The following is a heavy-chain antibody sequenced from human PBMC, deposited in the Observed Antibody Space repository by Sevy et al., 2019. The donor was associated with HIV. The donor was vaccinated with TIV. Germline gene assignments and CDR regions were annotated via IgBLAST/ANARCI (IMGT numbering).Heavy chain of an antibody. D-gene: IGHD3-16*01. J-gene: IGHJ3*02. Sequence: GESLKISCAASGFSFSTYWMTWVRQAPGKGLEWVATMNQDGTERDYVDSVKGRFTISRDNTKTSLFLQMNSLSAEDTGVYYCARMGGYLNAFDIWGQGTMVTVSS. CDR2: MNQDGTER. CDR3: ARMGGYLNAFDI. V-gene: IGHV3-7*01. CDR1: GFSFSTYW.